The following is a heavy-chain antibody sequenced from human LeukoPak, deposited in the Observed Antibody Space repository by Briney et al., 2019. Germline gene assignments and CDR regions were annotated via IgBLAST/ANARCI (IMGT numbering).Heavy chain of an antibody. J-gene: IGHJ5*02. CDR1: RGSISGYS. Sequence: SETLSLTCTVSRGSISGYSWSWIRQSPGGGLEWIGYIYYSGDTAYNPSLRSRVTMSVDTSKNQFSLQLRSMTTADTAVYYCVRGPYGASISKWFDPWGQGTQVTVSS. CDR3: VRGPYGASISKWFDP. V-gene: IGHV4-59*01. D-gene: IGHD4/OR15-4a*01. CDR2: IYYSGDT.